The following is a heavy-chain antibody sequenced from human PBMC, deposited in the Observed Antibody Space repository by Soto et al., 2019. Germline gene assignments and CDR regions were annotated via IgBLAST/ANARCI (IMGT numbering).Heavy chain of an antibody. CDR3: ARRDRSGFSYWLDT. CDR1: GGSISSGDYY. Sequence: QVQLQESGPGLVKPSQTLSLTCTVSGGSISSGDYYWSWIRQHPGKCLEWIGTIYFSGTTYYNPSLKSRVTISVDTSKNQFSLNLSSVTAADTAVYYCARRDRSGFSYWLDTWGQGTLVTVSS. J-gene: IGHJ5*02. D-gene: IGHD3-22*01. CDR2: IYFSGTT. V-gene: IGHV4-31*03.